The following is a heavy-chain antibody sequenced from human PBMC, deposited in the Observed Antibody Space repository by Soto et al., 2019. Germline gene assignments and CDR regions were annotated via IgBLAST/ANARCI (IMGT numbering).Heavy chain of an antibody. CDR1: GYSFTSYW. V-gene: IGHV5-51*01. D-gene: IGHD4-4*01. Sequence: GESLKISCKGSGYSFTSYWIGWVRQMPGKGLEWMGIIYPGDSDTIYSPSAQGHFTISADKSIKTAYLQWSSLKASDTAIYYCATTFDYNGYFDPWGQGTQVTVSS. CDR3: ATTFDYNGYFDP. CDR2: IYPGDSDT. J-gene: IGHJ5*02.